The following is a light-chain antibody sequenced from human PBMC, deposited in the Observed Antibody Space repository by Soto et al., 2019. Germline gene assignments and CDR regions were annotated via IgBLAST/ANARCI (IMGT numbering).Light chain of an antibody. Sequence: EIVLTQSPATLSLSPGERATLSCRASRSVSSYLAWYQQKPGQAPRLLIYDASNRATGIPARFSGSGSGTDFTLTISSLEPEDSAVYYCHQYDKAPQTFGQGTKVDIK. V-gene: IGKV3-11*01. CDR1: RSVSSY. J-gene: IGKJ2*01. CDR3: HQYDKAPQT. CDR2: DAS.